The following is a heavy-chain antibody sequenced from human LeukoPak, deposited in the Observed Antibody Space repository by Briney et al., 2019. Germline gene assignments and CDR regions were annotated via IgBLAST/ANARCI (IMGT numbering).Heavy chain of an antibody. CDR1: GFTFSSYW. D-gene: IGHD3-3*01. Sequence: PGGSLRLSCAASGFTFSSYWMSWVRQAPGKGLEWVANIKQDGSEKYYVDSVKGRFTISRDNAKNSLYLQMNSLRAEDTAVYYCASLDYDFWSAYYFDYWGQGTLVTVSS. V-gene: IGHV3-7*01. CDR2: IKQDGSEK. J-gene: IGHJ4*02. CDR3: ASLDYDFWSAYYFDY.